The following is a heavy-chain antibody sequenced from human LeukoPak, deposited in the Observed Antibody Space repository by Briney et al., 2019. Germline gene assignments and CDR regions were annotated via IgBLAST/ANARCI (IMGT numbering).Heavy chain of an antibody. CDR2: ISASGEST. V-gene: IGHV3-23*01. CDR3: AKDQYQLLYLFDY. J-gene: IGHJ4*02. D-gene: IGHD2-2*01. Sequence: GGSLRLSCAASALTFSSYGMNWLRQTPGKGLEWVSAISASGESTYYADSVKGRFTISRDNSNNMLYLQMNRLRAEDTAMYYCAKDQYQLLYLFDYWGQGTQVTVSS. CDR1: ALTFSSYG.